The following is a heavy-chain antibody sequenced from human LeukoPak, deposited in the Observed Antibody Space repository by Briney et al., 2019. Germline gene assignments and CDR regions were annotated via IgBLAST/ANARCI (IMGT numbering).Heavy chain of an antibody. CDR2: ITSTSTHI. V-gene: IGHV3-21*06. J-gene: IGHJ4*02. CDR3: TRDFEY. Sequence: GGPRRLFCEASGFTFSSYEMNWVPQAPGKGLEWVSSITSTSTHIYYADSVKGRFTISRDNAKNSLYLQMNSLRGDDTAVYYCTRDFEYWGQGTLVTVSS. CDR1: GFTFSSYE.